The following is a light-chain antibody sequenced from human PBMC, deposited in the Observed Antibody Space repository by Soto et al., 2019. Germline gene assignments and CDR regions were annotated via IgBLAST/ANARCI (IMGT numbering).Light chain of an antibody. CDR2: EVS. Sequence: QSVLTQPPSVSGSPGQSITISCTGTSSDVGGYKYVSWYQQHPGKAPKLMIYEVSNRPSGVSNRFSGSKSGNTASLTISGLQAEDEADYYCSSYTSASTLVFGGGTKLTVL. J-gene: IGLJ2*01. V-gene: IGLV2-14*01. CDR3: SSYTSASTLV. CDR1: SSDVGGYKY.